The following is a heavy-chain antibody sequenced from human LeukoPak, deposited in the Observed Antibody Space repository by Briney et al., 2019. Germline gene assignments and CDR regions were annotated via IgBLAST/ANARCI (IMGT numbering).Heavy chain of an antibody. CDR1: GYTFTTYY. V-gene: IGHV1-46*01. Sequence: ASVNVSCKASGYTFTTYYIHWVRQAPGQGLEWMGIINPSVGTTKSPDKFQGRVTMTRDTSTSTVYMELSGLGSDDTATYYCTRAQSYCTTTSCSSDYWGQGTLVIVSS. CDR3: TRAQSYCTTTSCSSDY. D-gene: IGHD2-2*01. J-gene: IGHJ4*02. CDR2: INPSVGTT.